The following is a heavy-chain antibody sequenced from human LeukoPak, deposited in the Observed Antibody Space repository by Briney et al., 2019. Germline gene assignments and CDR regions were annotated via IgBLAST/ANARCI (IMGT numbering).Heavy chain of an antibody. CDR3: ARGGIAAAGTIEYYYYYGMDV. V-gene: IGHV1-69*04. J-gene: IGHJ6*02. Sequence: SGXVSCKGSGGTFTSYAISWVRQAHGQGLEWMGRIITIFGIGNYAQKFQGRVTITADKSTSTAYMELSSLRSEDTAVYYCARGGIAAAGTIEYYYYYGMDVWGQGTTVTVSS. CDR2: IITIFGIG. CDR1: GGTFTSYA. D-gene: IGHD6-13*01.